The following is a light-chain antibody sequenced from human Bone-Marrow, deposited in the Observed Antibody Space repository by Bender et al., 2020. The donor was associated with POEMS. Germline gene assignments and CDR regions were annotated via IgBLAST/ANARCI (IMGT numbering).Light chain of an antibody. J-gene: IGLJ3*02. CDR2: GNN. Sequence: QSVLTQPPSVSGAPGQRVTIPCTGNSSNIGAGYDVQWYQQLPGTAPKLLIYGNNNRPSGVPDRFSGSGSGTSASLAISELQSEDEALYCCSAWDDSLSGWVFGGGTKLTVL. V-gene: IGLV1-50*01. CDR3: SAWDDSLSGWV. CDR1: SSNIGAGYD.